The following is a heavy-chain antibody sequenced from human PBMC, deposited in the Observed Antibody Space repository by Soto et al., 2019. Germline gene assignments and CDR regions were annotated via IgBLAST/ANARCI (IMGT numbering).Heavy chain of an antibody. CDR2: TYYSGST. CDR1: GGCIIAYY. V-gene: IGHV4-59*01. Sequence: ETLSLTGTVAGGCIIAYYWNWMRQPPGKGLQWIGYTYYSGSTTYNPSLKSRVTISVDSSKNQFSLKLDSVTPADTAVYYCARVRGTAGKRYFDYWGPGTLVTVSS. J-gene: IGHJ4*02. CDR3: ARVRGTAGKRYFDY. D-gene: IGHD6-13*01.